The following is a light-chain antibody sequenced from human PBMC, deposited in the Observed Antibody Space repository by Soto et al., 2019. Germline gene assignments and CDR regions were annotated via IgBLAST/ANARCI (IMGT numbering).Light chain of an antibody. Sequence: EIVLTQSPASLSLSAGERVTLSCRASQSVDTMVAWYQQQVGRTPRLLIYETSNRATGVPGRFSGSGSETDFTLTISRLEPEDFAVYFCQVRTDWPPFKYTFGQGTKLE. CDR3: QVRTDWPPFKYT. V-gene: IGKV3-11*01. J-gene: IGKJ2*01. CDR2: ETS. CDR1: QSVDTM.